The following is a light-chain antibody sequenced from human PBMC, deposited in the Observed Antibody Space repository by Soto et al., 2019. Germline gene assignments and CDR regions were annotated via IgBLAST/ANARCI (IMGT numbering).Light chain of an antibody. Sequence: QSVLTQPPSASGSPVQSVTISCTGTSSDVGGYNYVSWYQQHPGKAPKLMIYEVSKRPSGVPDRFSGSKSGNTASLTVSGLQAEDEADYYCSSYAGSQCGVVFGGGTKLTVL. CDR3: SSYAGSQCGVV. J-gene: IGLJ2*01. CDR1: SSDVGGYNY. CDR2: EVS. V-gene: IGLV2-8*01.